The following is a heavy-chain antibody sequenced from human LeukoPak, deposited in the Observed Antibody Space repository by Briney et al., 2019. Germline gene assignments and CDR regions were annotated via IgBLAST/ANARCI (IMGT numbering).Heavy chain of an antibody. V-gene: IGHV3-23*01. CDR1: GFTFRSYA. Sequence: GGSLRLSCAASGFTFRSYAMHWVRQAPGKGLEWVSGISGSGVNTYYADSLKGRFTISRDNSKNTLYLQMNSLRVEDTAVYYCANSYCGGDCYLPWGQGTLVTVSS. J-gene: IGHJ5*02. CDR2: ISGSGVNT. D-gene: IGHD2-21*02. CDR3: ANSYCGGDCYLP.